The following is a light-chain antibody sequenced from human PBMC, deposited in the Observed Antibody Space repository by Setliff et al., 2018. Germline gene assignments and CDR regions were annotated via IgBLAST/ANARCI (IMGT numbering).Light chain of an antibody. J-gene: IGLJ3*02. CDR3: SSHTTSSTWV. Sequence: QSVLAQPASVSGSPGQSITISCTGTSSDVGVYNSVSWYQQHPGKAPKLMIYEVSNRPSGISSRFSGSKSANTASLTISGLQAEDEADYYCSSHTTSSTWVFGGGTKVTVL. CDR2: EVS. V-gene: IGLV2-14*01. CDR1: SSDVGVYNS.